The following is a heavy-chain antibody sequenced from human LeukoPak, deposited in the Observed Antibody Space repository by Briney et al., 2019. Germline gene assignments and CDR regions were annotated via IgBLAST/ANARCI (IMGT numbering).Heavy chain of an antibody. CDR2: ISSSSSYI. J-gene: IGHJ4*02. Sequence: GGSLRLSCAASGVTFSSYSINWVGQAPGKGLDWVSSISSSSSYIYYADSVKGCLTITRDNPKNSPYLPMNRLRAEDTVVYYCGRDRRPTGYFAYWGQGTLVTVPS. V-gene: IGHV3-21*01. CDR1: GVTFSSYS. D-gene: IGHD4-11*01. CDR3: GRDRRPTGYFAY.